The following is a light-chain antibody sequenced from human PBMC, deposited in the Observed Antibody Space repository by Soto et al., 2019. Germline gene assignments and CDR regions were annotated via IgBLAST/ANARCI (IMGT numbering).Light chain of an antibody. CDR2: DVS. J-gene: IGLJ1*01. CDR3: SSYTSTSTYV. CDR1: SSDVGGYNY. V-gene: IGLV2-14*03. Sequence: SVLTRPPSVSGAPGQAVTISCTGTSSDVGGYNYVSWYQHHPGKAPKLMIYDVSNRPSGVSNRFSGSKSGNTASLTISGLQAEDEADYHCSSYTSTSTYVFGTGTKVTVL.